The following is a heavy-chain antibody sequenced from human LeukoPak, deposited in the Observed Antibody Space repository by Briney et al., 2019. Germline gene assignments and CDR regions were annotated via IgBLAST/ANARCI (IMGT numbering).Heavy chain of an antibody. CDR3: ARGYSGSYGRFDY. V-gene: IGHV4-34*01. Sequence: PSETLSLTCAVYGGSFKGYYWRWIRQPPGKGLEWIGEINHSGSTNYNPSLKSRVTISVDTSKNQFSLKLSSVTAADTAVYYCARGYSGSYGRFDYGGQGTLVTVSS. CDR2: INHSGST. J-gene: IGHJ4*02. CDR1: GGSFKGYY. D-gene: IGHD1-26*01.